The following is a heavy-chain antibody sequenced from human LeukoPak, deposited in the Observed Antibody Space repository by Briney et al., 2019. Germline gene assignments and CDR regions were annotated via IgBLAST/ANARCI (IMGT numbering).Heavy chain of an antibody. D-gene: IGHD6-19*01. CDR2: ISYSGST. V-gene: IGHV4-39*07. Sequence: SETLSLTCGVSGGSISSSSYYWGWFRQPPGKGLEWIASISYSGSTYYNPSLKSRVTMSVDTSKNQFSLKLSSVTAADTAVYYCARDKGSGWYSDAFDIWGQGTMVTVSS. CDR1: GGSISSSSYY. J-gene: IGHJ3*02. CDR3: ARDKGSGWYSDAFDI.